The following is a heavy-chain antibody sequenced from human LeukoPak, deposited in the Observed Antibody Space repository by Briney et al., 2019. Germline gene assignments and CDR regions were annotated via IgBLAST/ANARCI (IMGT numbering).Heavy chain of an antibody. CDR2: IWYDGSNK. J-gene: IGHJ3*02. CDR3: AKEELAPHAFDI. Sequence: GGSLRLSCAASGFTFSSYGMHWVRQAPGKGLEWVAVIWYDGSNKYYADSVKGRFTISRDNSKNTLYLQMNSLRAEDTAVYYCAKEELAPHAFDIWGQGTMVTVSS. CDR1: GFTFSSYG. D-gene: IGHD6-13*01. V-gene: IGHV3-30*02.